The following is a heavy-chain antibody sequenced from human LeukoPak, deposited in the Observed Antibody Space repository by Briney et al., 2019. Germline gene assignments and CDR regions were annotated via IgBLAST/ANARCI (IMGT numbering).Heavy chain of an antibody. V-gene: IGHV1-2*02. CDR2: NNPNSGGT. CDR1: GYTFTDYY. D-gene: IGHD1-26*01. J-gene: IGHJ4*02. Sequence: ASVKVSCKASGYTFTDYYMHWVRQAPGQGLEWMGWNNPNSGGTNYAQKFQGRVTMTGDTSISTAYMELSRLRSDDTAVYYCAREGPIVGATHLVDYWGQGTLVTVSS. CDR3: AREGPIVGATHLVDY.